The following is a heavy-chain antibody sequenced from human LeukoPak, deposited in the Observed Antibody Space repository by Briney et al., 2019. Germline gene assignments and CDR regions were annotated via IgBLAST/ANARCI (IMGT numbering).Heavy chain of an antibody. D-gene: IGHD5-24*01. CDR1: GFTFSGYE. J-gene: IGHJ4*02. Sequence: GGSLRLSCTASGFTFSGYEMNWVRQAPGKGLEWVANIKQDGGEKYYVDSVKGRFTISRDNAKNSLYLQMNSLRPEDTAVYYCAGRGDGNLYYFDHWGQGTLVTASS. V-gene: IGHV3-7*04. CDR3: AGRGDGNLYYFDH. CDR2: IKQDGGEK.